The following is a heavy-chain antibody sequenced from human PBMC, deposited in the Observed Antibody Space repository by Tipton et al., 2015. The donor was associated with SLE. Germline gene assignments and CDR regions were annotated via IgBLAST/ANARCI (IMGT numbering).Heavy chain of an antibody. D-gene: IGHD5-18*01. CDR3: ARGDDSYETWGYYQYCMGV. CDR1: GGSISSNS. Sequence: GLVKPSETLSLTCSVSGGSISSNSWIWIRQPPGKGLDWIGHISHGGGTNYNPSLKSRVTISVDPAKNQFSLRLNSVTAADTAVYYCARGDDSYETWGYYQYCMGVLCKGTTVTVSS. J-gene: IGHJ6*03. V-gene: IGHV4-59*01. CDR2: ISHGGGT.